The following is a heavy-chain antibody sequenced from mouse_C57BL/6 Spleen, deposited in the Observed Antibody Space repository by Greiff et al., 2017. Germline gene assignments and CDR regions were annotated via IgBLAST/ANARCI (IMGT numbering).Heavy chain of an antibody. Sequence: VQLQQSGPVLVKPGASVKMSCKASGYTFTDYYMNWVKQSHGKSLEWIGVINPYNGGTSYNQKFKGKATLTVDKSSSTAYMELNSLTSEDSAVYYCARVYGIWYFDVWGTGTTVTVSS. CDR1: GYTFTDYY. V-gene: IGHV1-19*01. CDR2: INPYNGGT. CDR3: ARVYGIWYFDV. D-gene: IGHD2-1*01. J-gene: IGHJ1*03.